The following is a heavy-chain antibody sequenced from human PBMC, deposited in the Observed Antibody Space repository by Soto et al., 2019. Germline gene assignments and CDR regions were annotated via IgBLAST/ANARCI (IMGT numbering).Heavy chain of an antibody. Sequence: PSETLSLTCAVSGGSISSGGYYWSWIRQPPGKGLEWIGYIYYSGSTNYNPSLKSRVTISVDTSKNQFSLKLSSVTAADTAVYYCARGGTGYCISTSCSSPPPFDPWGQGTLVTVSS. CDR3: ARGGTGYCISTSCSSPPPFDP. V-gene: IGHV4-61*08. CDR1: GGSISSGGYY. J-gene: IGHJ5*02. CDR2: IYYSGST. D-gene: IGHD2-2*01.